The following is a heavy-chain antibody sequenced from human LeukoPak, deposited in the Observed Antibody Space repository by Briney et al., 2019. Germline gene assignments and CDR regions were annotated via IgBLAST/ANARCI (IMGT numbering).Heavy chain of an antibody. CDR2: IYYSGST. J-gene: IGHJ3*02. CDR3: GNYYDPIDAFDI. Sequence: TSETLSLTCTVSGGSISSSSYYWGWIRQPPGKGLEWIGSIYYSGSTYYNPSLKSRVTISVDTSKNQFSLKLSSVTTADTAVYYCGNYYDPIDAFDIWGQGTMVTVSS. V-gene: IGHV4-39*07. D-gene: IGHD3-22*01. CDR1: GGSISSSSYY.